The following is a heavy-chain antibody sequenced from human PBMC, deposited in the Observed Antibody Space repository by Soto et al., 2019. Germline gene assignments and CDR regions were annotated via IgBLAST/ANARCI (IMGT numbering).Heavy chain of an antibody. V-gene: IGHV1-2*02. CDR1: GYTFTGYY. Sequence: SVKVSCEASGYTFTGYYMHWGREAPVQGLEWMGWINPNSGGTNYAQKFQGRVTMTRDTSISTAYMELSRLRSDDTAAYYCARESFDFWSGYYYYYYGMDVWGQGTTVTVSS. CDR2: INPNSGGT. D-gene: IGHD3-3*01. CDR3: ARESFDFWSGYYYYYYGMDV. J-gene: IGHJ6*02.